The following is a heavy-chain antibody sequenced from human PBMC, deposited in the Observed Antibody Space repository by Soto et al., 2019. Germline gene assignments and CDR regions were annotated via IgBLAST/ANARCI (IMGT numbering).Heavy chain of an antibody. CDR2: ISGSGGST. Sequence: GGSLRLSCAASGFTFSSYAMSWVRQAPGKGLEWVSAISGSGGSTYYADSVKGRFTISRDNSKNTLYLQMNSLRAEDTAVYYCATGAPSIVVVPAAIDYWGQGTLVTVPQ. D-gene: IGHD2-2*01. CDR1: GFTFSSYA. J-gene: IGHJ4*02. CDR3: ATGAPSIVVVPAAIDY. V-gene: IGHV3-23*01.